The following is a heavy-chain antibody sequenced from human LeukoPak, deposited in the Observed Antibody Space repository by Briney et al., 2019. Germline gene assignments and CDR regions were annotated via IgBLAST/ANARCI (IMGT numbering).Heavy chain of an antibody. D-gene: IGHD6-19*01. V-gene: IGHV4-59*01. CDR1: GGSISSYY. CDR2: IYYSGST. CDR3: ASSSSGLDY. J-gene: IGHJ4*02. Sequence: TPSETLSLTCTVSGGSISSYYWSWIRQPPGKGLEWIGYIYYSGSTNYNPSLKSRVTISVDTSKNQFSLKLSSVTAADTAVYYCASSSSGLDYWGQGTLVTVSS.